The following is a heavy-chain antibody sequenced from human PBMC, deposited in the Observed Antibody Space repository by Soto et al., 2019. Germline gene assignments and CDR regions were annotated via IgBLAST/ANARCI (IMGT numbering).Heavy chain of an antibody. V-gene: IGHV3-73*01. CDR2: IRIKANNYAT. CDR3: AKQIYGGNS. Sequence: PGGSLRLSCATSGFPFSASAMHLVRQVSGKGLEWIARIRIKANNYATTYAPSVKGRFTISRDDSENTVYLQMNSLKTEDTAIYYCAKQIYGGNSWGQGIXVTVSS. J-gene: IGHJ4*02. CDR1: GFPFSASA. D-gene: IGHD2-21*02.